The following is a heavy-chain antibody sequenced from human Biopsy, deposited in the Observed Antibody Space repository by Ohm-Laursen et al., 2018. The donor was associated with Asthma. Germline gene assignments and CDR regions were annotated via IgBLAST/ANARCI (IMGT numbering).Heavy chain of an antibody. CDR3: ARDLTMVQGGFADY. D-gene: IGHD3-10*01. CDR2: INSDGSST. V-gene: IGHV3-74*01. J-gene: IGHJ4*02. Sequence: GSLRLSCTASGFTFSSYWMHWVRQAPGKGLVWVSRINSDGSSTSYADSVKGRFTISRDDAKNTLYLQMNSLRAEDTAVYYCARDLTMVQGGFADYWGQGTLVTVSS. CDR1: GFTFSSYW.